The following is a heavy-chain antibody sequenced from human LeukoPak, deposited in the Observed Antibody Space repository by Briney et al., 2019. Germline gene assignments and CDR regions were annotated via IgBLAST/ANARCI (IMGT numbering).Heavy chain of an antibody. V-gene: IGHV3-23*01. CDR3: ARIERCDY. Sequence: PGGSLRLSCVTSGFTFSTYVMSWVRKFPGKGLEWLSSIGTSGATTTYADSVKGRFTISRDNSENTLYLQMNSLRDEDTAEYYCARIERCDYWGQGTLVTVSS. J-gene: IGHJ4*02. CDR2: IGTSGATT. CDR1: GFTFSTYV.